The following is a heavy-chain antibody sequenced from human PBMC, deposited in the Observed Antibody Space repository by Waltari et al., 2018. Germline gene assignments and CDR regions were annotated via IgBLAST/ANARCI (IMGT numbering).Heavy chain of an antibody. CDR2: IIPILGIA. J-gene: IGHJ4*02. CDR3: ARSHRTAMATRYFDY. D-gene: IGHD5-18*01. CDR1: GGTFSSYA. V-gene: IGHV1-69*09. Sequence: QVQLVQSGAEVKNPGSSVKVSCKASGGTFSSYAISWVRQAPGQGLEWMGRIIPILGIANYAQKFQGRVTITADKSTSTAYMELSSLRSEDTAVYYCARSHRTAMATRYFDYWGQGTLVTVSS.